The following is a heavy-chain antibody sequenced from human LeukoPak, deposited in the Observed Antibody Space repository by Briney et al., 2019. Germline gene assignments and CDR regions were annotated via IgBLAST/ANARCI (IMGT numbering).Heavy chain of an antibody. J-gene: IGHJ4*02. CDR3: ARRRPGYYYDSSGSSAPDFDY. D-gene: IGHD3-22*01. Sequence: GGSLRLSCAASGFTFSSYAMSWVRQAPGKGLEWVSAISGSGGNTYYADSVKGRFTISRDNSKNTLYLQMNSLRAEDTAVYYCARRRPGYYYDSSGSSAPDFDYWGQGTLVTVSS. CDR2: ISGSGGNT. V-gene: IGHV3-23*01. CDR1: GFTFSSYA.